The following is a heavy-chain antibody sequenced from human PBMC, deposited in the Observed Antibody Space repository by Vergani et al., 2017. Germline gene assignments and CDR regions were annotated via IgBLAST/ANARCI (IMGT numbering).Heavy chain of an antibody. CDR1: GFTFQAFA. CDR3: AKDHYEFWSGYPNLSPFDL. J-gene: IGHJ2*01. V-gene: IGHV3-9*01. CDR2: IDRNYGVK. Sequence: EVQLVESGGGLVKPGGSLRLSCAASGFTFQAFAFHWVRQVSGRGLEWVSGIDRNYGVKNGNSFEGRFSISRDNAKKAVFLQMNSLRAEDTALYYCAKDHYEFWSGYPNLSPFDLWGRGTLVTVSS. D-gene: IGHD3-3*01.